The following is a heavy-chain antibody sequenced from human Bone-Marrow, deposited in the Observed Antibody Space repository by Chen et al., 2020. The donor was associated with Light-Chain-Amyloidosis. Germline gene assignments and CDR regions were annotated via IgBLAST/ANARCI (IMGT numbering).Heavy chain of an antibody. CDR1: GYTFPNYW. D-gene: IGHD5-12*01. Sequence: GESLKISCKGSGYTFPNYWIGWVRQMPGKGLEWMGVIYPDDSDARYSPSFEGQVTISADKSITTAYLQWRSLKASDTAMYYCARRRDGYNFDYCGQGTLVTVSS. CDR2: IYPDDSDA. V-gene: IGHV5-51*01. J-gene: IGHJ4*02. CDR3: ARRRDGYNFDY.